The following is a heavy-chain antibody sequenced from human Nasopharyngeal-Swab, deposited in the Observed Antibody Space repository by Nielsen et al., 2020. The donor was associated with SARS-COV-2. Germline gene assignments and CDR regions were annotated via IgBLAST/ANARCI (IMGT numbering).Heavy chain of an antibody. Sequence: SETLSLTCSVFGVSIGSYYWSWVRQPPGKGLEWIGFIYFGGNTKYNPPLKSRVTISVDKSKNQFSLDLSSVTAADTAVYYCARSSAQEAGHYYYYYDMNVWGQGTTVTVSS. CDR3: ARSSAQEAGHYYYYYDMNV. D-gene: IGHD6-25*01. V-gene: IGHV4-4*09. J-gene: IGHJ6*02. CDR1: GVSIGSYY. CDR2: IYFGGNT.